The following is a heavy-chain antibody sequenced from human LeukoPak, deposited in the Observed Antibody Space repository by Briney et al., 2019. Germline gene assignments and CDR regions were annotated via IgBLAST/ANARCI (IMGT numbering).Heavy chain of an antibody. V-gene: IGHV3-74*01. CDR3: AREGQWLEIDAFDI. CDR2: INTDGSST. Sequence: GGSLRLSCAASGFTFSSYWMHWVRQAPGKGLVWVSRINTDGSSTNYADSVKGRFTISRDNAKNSLYLQMNSLRAEDTAVYYCAREGQWLEIDAFDIWGQGTMVTVSS. J-gene: IGHJ3*02. CDR1: GFTFSSYW. D-gene: IGHD6-19*01.